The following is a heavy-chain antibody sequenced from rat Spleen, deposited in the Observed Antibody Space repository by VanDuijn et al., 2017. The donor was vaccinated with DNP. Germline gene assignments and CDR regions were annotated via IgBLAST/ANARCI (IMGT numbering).Heavy chain of an antibody. Sequence: EVQLVESGGGLVQPGRSLKLSCAASGFTFSAYSMAWVRQAPAKGLEWVAYIGSPAYAPYYADSVKGRFTISRDNAKSTLYLQMNTLRSEDMATYYCVRWNSGHFDYWGQGVMVTVPS. CDR2: IGSPAYAP. CDR3: VRWNSGHFDY. J-gene: IGHJ2*01. CDR1: GFTFSAYS. D-gene: IGHD4-3*01. V-gene: IGHV5-22*01.